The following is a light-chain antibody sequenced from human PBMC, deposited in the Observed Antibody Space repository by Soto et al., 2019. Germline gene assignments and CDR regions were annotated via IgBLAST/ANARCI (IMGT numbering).Light chain of an antibody. Sequence: EIVLTQSPGTLSLSPGERATLSCRASQSINNRYLAWYQQKPGQAPRLLIYAASGRATGIPDRFSGSGSGTDFPLAVSRLEPEDFAVYYCQQFGSSPGFTFGPGTKVDIK. CDR1: QSINNRY. CDR3: QQFGSSPGFT. V-gene: IGKV3-20*01. CDR2: AAS. J-gene: IGKJ3*01.